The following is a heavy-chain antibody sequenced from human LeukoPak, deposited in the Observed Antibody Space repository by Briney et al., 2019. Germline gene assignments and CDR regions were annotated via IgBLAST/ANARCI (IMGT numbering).Heavy chain of an antibody. CDR2: INWNGGST. Sequence: GGSLRLSCAASGFTFDDYGMSWVRQAPGKGLEWVSGINWNGGSTGYADSVKGRFTISRDNAKNSLYLQMNSLRAEDTALDYXXXXXGKSSYYDFWSGSQYXXXYWXQGTLATVSS. D-gene: IGHD3-3*01. J-gene: IGHJ4*02. CDR1: GFTFDDYG. V-gene: IGHV3-20*04. CDR3: XXXXGKSSYYDFWSGSQYXXXY.